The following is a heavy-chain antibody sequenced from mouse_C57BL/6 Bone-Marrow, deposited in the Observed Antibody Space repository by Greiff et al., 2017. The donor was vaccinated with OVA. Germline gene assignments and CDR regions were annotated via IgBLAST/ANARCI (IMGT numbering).Heavy chain of an antibody. CDR1: GYTFTNYW. J-gene: IGHJ1*03. CDR2: IYPGGGYT. V-gene: IGHV1-63*01. D-gene: IGHD3-1*01. CDR3: ARSGGPSRYFDV. Sequence: QVHVKQSGAELVRPGTSVKMSCKASGYTFTNYWIGWAKQRPGHGLEWIGDIYPGGGYTNYNEKFKGKATLTADKSSSTAYMQFSSLTSEDSAIYYCARSGGPSRYFDVWGTGTTVTVSS.